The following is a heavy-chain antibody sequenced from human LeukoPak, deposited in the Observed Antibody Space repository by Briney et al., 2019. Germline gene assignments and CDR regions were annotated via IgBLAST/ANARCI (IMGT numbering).Heavy chain of an antibody. CDR3: TAATPDY. V-gene: IGHV3-53*01. Sequence: PGGSLRLSCAASGFTVSSNYMSWVRPAPGKGPGWVSVIYSGGSTYYADYVKGRFTISRDNAKNSLFLQMNSLRAEDTAVYYCTAATPDYWGQGTLVTVSS. D-gene: IGHD6-13*01. CDR1: GFTVSSNY. J-gene: IGHJ4*02. CDR2: IYSGGST.